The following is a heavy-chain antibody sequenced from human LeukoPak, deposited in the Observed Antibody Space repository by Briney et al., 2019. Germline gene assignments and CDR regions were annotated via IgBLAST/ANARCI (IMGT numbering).Heavy chain of an antibody. CDR2: ISAYNGNT. CDR1: GYTFTSYG. V-gene: IGHV1-18*01. CDR3: ARDLSGDYVWGSYRLDY. D-gene: IGHD3-16*02. J-gene: IGHJ4*02. Sequence: ATVKASCKASGYTFTSYGISWVRQAPGQGREWMGWISAYNGNTNYAQKLQGRVTMTTDTSTSTAYMELRSLRSDDTAVYYCARDLSGDYVWGSYRLDYWGQGTLVTVSS.